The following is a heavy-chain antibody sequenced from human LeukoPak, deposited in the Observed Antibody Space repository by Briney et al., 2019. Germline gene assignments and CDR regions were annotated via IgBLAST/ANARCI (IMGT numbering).Heavy chain of an antibody. D-gene: IGHD6-25*01. CDR3: STQRGGSPSDY. V-gene: IGHV3-74*01. CDR1: GLTFSSNW. J-gene: IGHJ4*02. Sequence: PGGSLRLSCATSGLTFSSNWMHWVRQAPGKGLVWVSRINSDGSSTIYADSVKGRFTISRDNAKNTLYLQMNSLRAEDTAVYYCSTQRGGSPSDYWGQGALVTVSS. CDR2: INSDGSST.